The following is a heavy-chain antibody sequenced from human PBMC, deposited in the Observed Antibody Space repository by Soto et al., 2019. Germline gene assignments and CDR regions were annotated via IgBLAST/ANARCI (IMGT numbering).Heavy chain of an antibody. CDR3: ARSPNYYYYGFDV. D-gene: IGHD3-10*01. CDR2: IYYSGST. V-gene: IGHV4-61*08. Sequence: RSLTCTVSGGSVSSCDYFWSWLRQSPGKRLEWIAYIYYSGSTNYNPSLKSRATISVDTSKRQVSLTLTSMTAADAALYYCARSPNYYYYGFDVWGKGTAVTVSS. CDR1: GGSVSSCDYF. J-gene: IGHJ6*04.